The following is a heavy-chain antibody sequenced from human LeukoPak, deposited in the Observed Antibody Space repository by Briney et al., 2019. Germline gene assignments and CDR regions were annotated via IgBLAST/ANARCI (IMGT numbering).Heavy chain of an antibody. V-gene: IGHV1-2*02. Sequence: ASVKVSCKASGYTFIDYYIHWVRQAPGQGLEWMGWINPNTGGTNYAQNSQGRVTMTRDTSISTAYMDLSSLRSDDTAVYYCAGGSSVTGTALLALDIWGQGTMVTVSS. D-gene: IGHD1/OR15-1a*01. CDR3: AGGSSVTGTALLALDI. CDR1: GYTFIDYY. CDR2: INPNTGGT. J-gene: IGHJ3*02.